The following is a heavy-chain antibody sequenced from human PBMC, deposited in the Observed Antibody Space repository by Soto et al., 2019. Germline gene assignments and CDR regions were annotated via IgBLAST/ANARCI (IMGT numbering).Heavy chain of an antibody. V-gene: IGHV3-74*01. CDR3: AREGTSGWAETDY. D-gene: IGHD6-19*01. CDR2: INNDGSST. Sequence: GSLRLSCAASGFTFSSYWMHWVRQAPGKGLVWVSRINNDGSSTTYADSVKGRFTISRDNAKNTLYLQMNSLRAEDTAVYYCAREGTSGWAETDYWGQGTLVTVSS. J-gene: IGHJ4*02. CDR1: GFTFSSYW.